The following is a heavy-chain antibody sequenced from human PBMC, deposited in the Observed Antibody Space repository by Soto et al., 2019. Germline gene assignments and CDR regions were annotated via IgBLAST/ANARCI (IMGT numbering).Heavy chain of an antibody. Sequence: SETLSLTCTVSGGSIISGDFYCSWIRQPPGRGLEWIGYISYSGSTYYNTSLKSRVTISVDTSKNQYSLKLNSVTAADTAVYYCARGGPTGGSYKYNWFDPWGQGTLVTVS. J-gene: IGHJ5*02. CDR2: ISYSGST. V-gene: IGHV4-30-4*01. D-gene: IGHD2-15*01. CDR3: ARGGPTGGSYKYNWFDP. CDR1: GGSIISGDFY.